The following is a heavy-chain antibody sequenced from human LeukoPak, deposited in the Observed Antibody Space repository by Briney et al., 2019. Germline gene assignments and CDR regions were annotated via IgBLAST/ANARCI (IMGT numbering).Heavy chain of an antibody. D-gene: IGHD3-22*01. Sequence: SETLSLTCTVSGGSISSVDYYWSWIRQPPGKGLEWIGYIYFSGNTYYNPSLKGRVTMSVDTSKNQFSLKLSSVTAADTAVYYCARRYYFDSSGYSDAFDIWGQGTRVTVSS. J-gene: IGHJ3*02. CDR2: IYFSGNT. CDR3: ARRYYFDSSGYSDAFDI. CDR1: GGSISSVDYY. V-gene: IGHV4-30-4*01.